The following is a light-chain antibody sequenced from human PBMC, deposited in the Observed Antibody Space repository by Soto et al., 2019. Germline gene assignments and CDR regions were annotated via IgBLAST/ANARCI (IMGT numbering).Light chain of an antibody. CDR2: DAS. CDR3: QQRSNWPPRIT. CDR1: QSVSSY. Sequence: EIVLTQSPATLSLSPGERATLSCRASQSVSSYLAWYQQKPGQAPRLLIYDASNRATGIPARFSVSESGTGFTLTISRLEPEDFAVYYCQQRSNWPPRITFGQGTRLDIK. V-gene: IGKV3-11*01. J-gene: IGKJ5*01.